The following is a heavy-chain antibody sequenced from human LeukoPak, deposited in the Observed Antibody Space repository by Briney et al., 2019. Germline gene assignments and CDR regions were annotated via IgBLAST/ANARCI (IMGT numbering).Heavy chain of an antibody. CDR2: IYPGDSDT. D-gene: IGHD6-13*01. CDR3: ARRQISATDTNWFDP. Sequence: GESLKISCKGSGYSFATYWIGWVRQMPGKGLEWMGIIYPGDSDTMYSPSFQGQVTISVDKSISTAYLQWSGLKASDTAMYYCARRQISATDTNWFDPWGQGTLVIVSS. CDR1: GYSFATYW. J-gene: IGHJ5*02. V-gene: IGHV5-51*01.